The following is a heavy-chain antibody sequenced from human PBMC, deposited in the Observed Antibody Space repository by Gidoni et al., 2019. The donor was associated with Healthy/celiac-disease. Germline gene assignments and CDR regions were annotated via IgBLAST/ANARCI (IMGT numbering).Heavy chain of an antibody. Sequence: EVQLVESGGGLVKPGGSLRLSCAASGFTFSNAWMNWVRQAPGKGREWVGRIKSKTDGGTTDYAAPVKGRFTISRDDSKNTLYLQMNSLKTEDTAVYYCTTEDYFDWSPGPFDYWGQGTLVTVSS. CDR3: TTEDYFDWSPGPFDY. CDR1: GFTFSNAW. D-gene: IGHD3-9*01. J-gene: IGHJ4*02. V-gene: IGHV3-15*07. CDR2: IKSKTDGGTT.